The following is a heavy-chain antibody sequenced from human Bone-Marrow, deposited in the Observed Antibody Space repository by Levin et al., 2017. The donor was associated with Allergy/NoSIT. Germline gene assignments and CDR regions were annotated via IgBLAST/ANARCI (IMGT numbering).Heavy chain of an antibody. CDR3: ARGGMYYHDSSGYPFDF. CDR1: GGSIGSSDYY. V-gene: IGHV4-30-4*01. CDR2: IYYLGHT. D-gene: IGHD3-22*01. Sequence: SQTLSLTCTVSGGSIGSSDYYWSWIRQTPGKGLEWIGCIYYLGHTYYDRSLKSRVAISVDTSKNQLSLKLRSVTAADTAVYYCARGGMYYHDSSGYPFDFWGQGNQVTVSS. J-gene: IGHJ4*02.